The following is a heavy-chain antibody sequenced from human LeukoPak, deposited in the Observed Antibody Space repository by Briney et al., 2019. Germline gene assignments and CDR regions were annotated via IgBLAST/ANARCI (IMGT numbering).Heavy chain of an antibody. J-gene: IGHJ4*02. CDR2: INHSGST. V-gene: IGHV4-34*01. Sequence: SETLSLTCAVDGGSFSGYYWSWIRQPPGKGLEWIGEINHSGSTNYNPSLKSRVTISVDTSKNQFSLKLSSVTAADTAVYYCARGFGYYYGSGSYYNVPHADYWGQGTLVTVSS. CDR1: GGSFSGYY. CDR3: ARGFGYYYGSGSYYNVPHADY. D-gene: IGHD3-10*01.